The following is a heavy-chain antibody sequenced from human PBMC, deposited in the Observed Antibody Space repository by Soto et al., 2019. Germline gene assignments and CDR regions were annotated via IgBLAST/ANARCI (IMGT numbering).Heavy chain of an antibody. J-gene: IGHJ4*02. V-gene: IGHV4-34*01. Sequence: SETLSLTCAVYGGSFSGYYWTWIRQPPGTGLEWIGEINHSGSTNYNPSLKSRVTISVDTSKNQFSLKLSSVTAADTAVYYCARVEYSYYFDYWGQGTLVTVPQ. CDR3: ARVEYSYYFDY. CDR2: INHSGST. CDR1: GGSFSGYY. D-gene: IGHD2-15*01.